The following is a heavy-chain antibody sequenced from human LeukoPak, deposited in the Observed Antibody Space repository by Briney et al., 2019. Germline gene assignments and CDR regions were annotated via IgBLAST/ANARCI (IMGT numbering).Heavy chain of an antibody. CDR1: GFTFSSYG. CDR3: ARNKINTVTTGWYFDL. CDR2: VSIGGTYI. V-gene: IGHV3-21*01. D-gene: IGHD4-17*01. Sequence: GGSLRLSCAASGFTFSSYGMNWVRQAPGKGLEWVSFVSIGGTYIYYADSVKGRFTISRDDAKDSLYLQMNSLTAEDTAEYYCARNKINTVTTGWYFDLWGRGTLVTVSS. J-gene: IGHJ2*01.